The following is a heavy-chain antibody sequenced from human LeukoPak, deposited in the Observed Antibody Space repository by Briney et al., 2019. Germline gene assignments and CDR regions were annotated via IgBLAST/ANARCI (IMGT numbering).Heavy chain of an antibody. V-gene: IGHV3-48*04. CDR1: GFTFSSYS. J-gene: IGHJ3*02. CDR3: ARRLIAATATSAFDI. CDR2: ITGSSSTL. D-gene: IGHD6-13*01. Sequence: GGSLRLSCAASGFTFSSYSMNWVRQAPGKGLEWISCITGSSSTLYYADSVKGRFTISRDNAKNSLYLQMNSLRAEDTAVYYCARRLIAATATSAFDIWGQGTMVTVSS.